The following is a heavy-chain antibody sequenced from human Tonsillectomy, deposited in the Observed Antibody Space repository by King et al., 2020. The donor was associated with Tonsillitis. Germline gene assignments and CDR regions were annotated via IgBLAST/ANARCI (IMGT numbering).Heavy chain of an antibody. CDR3: ARAEKDQLLPNYYYYYYMDV. Sequence: QLQESGPGLVKPPDTLSLTCAVSGYSISTSHWWGWIRQPPGKGLEWIGYIYYSGSTYYNPSLRSRVTMSVDTSKNQFSLKPSSVTAVDTAVYYCARAEKDQLLPNYYYYYYMDVWGKGTTVTVSS. CDR2: IYYSGST. D-gene: IGHD2-2*01. J-gene: IGHJ6*03. CDR1: GYSISTSHW. V-gene: IGHV4-28*03.